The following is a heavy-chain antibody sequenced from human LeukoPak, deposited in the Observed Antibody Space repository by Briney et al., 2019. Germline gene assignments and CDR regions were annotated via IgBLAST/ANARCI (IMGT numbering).Heavy chain of an antibody. D-gene: IGHD5-24*01. CDR2: INPSGGST. CDR3: ARVGPGDGYNSPYYFDY. V-gene: IGHV1-46*01. J-gene: IGHJ4*02. CDR1: GYTFTSYY. Sequence: ASVKVSCKASGYTFTSYYMHWVRQAPGQGLEWMGTINPSGGSTSYAQKFQGRVTMTRDTSTSTVYMELSSLRSEDTAVYYCARVGPGDGYNSPYYFDYWGQGTLVTVSS.